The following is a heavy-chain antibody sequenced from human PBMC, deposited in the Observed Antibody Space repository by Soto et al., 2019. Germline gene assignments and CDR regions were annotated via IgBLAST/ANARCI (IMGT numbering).Heavy chain of an antibody. CDR1: GFSFDEYA. CDR2: ITWNSAGI. J-gene: IGHJ4*02. Sequence: GGSLRLSCVASGFSFDEYAMHWVRQAPGRGLEWVSGITWNSAGIDYAPSVKGRFTISRDNAKNSLYLQMDSLRPEDTAFYYCAKDRGGLWLYIFDHWGQGSLVTVSS. D-gene: IGHD2-2*02. V-gene: IGHV3-9*01. CDR3: AKDRGGLWLYIFDH.